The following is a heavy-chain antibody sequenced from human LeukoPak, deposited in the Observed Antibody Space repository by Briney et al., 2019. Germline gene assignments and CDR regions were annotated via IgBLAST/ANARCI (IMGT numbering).Heavy chain of an antibody. V-gene: IGHV3-48*02. CDR2: ISSSSSTI. Sequence: GGSLRLSCAASGFTFSSYSMNWVRKAPGKGLEWVSYISSSSSTIYYADSVKGRFTISRDNAKNSLYLQMNSLRDEDTAVYYCAREYCSGGSCYSDYWGQGTLVTVSS. D-gene: IGHD2-15*01. CDR1: GFTFSSYS. J-gene: IGHJ4*02. CDR3: AREYCSGGSCYSDY.